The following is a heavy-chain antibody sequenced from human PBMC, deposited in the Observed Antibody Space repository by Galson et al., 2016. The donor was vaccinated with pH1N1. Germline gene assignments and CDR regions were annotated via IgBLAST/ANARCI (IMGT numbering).Heavy chain of an antibody. J-gene: IGHJ4*02. CDR2: IYYSGST. Sequence: SETLSLTCTVSGASISSRSYYWAWIRQPPGKGLEWIGSIYYSGSTYYNPSLKSRVTISDDTSRNQFSLKLSSVTAADTAMYYCAKVSNSGDFWSGYYIDDWGQGTVATVSS. V-gene: IGHV4-39*07. CDR1: GASISSRSYY. CDR3: AKVSNSGDFWSGYYIDD. D-gene: IGHD3-3*01.